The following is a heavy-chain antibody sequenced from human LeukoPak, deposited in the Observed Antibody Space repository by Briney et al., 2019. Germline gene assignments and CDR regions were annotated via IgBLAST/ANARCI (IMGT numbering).Heavy chain of an antibody. D-gene: IGHD5-18*01. CDR1: GGSFSGYY. CDR2: INHTGST. V-gene: IGHV4-34*01. J-gene: IGHJ4*02. CDR3: ARVVVSYGGFDY. Sequence: SETLSLTCAVYGGSFSGYYWSWIRQPPGKGLEWIGEINHTGSTNYNPSLKSRVTISVDTSKNQFSLKLSSVTAADTAVYYCARVVVSYGGFDYWGQGTLVTVSS.